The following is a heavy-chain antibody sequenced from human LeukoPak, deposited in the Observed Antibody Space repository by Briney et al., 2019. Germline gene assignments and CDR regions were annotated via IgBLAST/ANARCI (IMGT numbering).Heavy chain of an antibody. CDR1: GGTFSSYA. J-gene: IGHJ6*02. Sequence: RASVKVSCKASGGTFSSYAISWVRQAPGQGLEWMGGIIPIFGTANYAQKFQGRVTITADESTSTAYMELSSLRSEDTAVYYCAREGGSGYDSDYYGMDVWGQGTTVTVSS. D-gene: IGHD5-12*01. V-gene: IGHV1-69*13. CDR3: AREGGSGYDSDYYGMDV. CDR2: IIPIFGTA.